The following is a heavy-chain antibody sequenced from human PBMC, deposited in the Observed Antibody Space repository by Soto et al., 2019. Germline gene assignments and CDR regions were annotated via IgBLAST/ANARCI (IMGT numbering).Heavy chain of an antibody. CDR1: GFTFGNYG. Sequence: GGSLRLSCAASGFTFGNYGMSWVRLAPGRGLEWVSGISGSGRNTYYADSAKGRFTISRDNSKETVFLQMNSLRPEDTATYYCAKDMDLFIEVVPAATGSFDFWGQGTLVTVS. CDR3: AKDMDLFIEVVPAATGSFDF. J-gene: IGHJ4*02. V-gene: IGHV3-23*01. D-gene: IGHD2-2*01. CDR2: ISGSGRNT.